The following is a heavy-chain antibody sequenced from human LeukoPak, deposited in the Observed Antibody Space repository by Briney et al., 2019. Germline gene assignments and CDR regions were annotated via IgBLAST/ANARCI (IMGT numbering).Heavy chain of an antibody. J-gene: IGHJ2*01. V-gene: IGHV5-51*01. CDR2: IYSGDSDT. CDR3: ARRPRWDPSGYFDL. D-gene: IGHD1-26*01. Sequence: GESLKISCKGSGYRFTNYWIGWVRQMPGKGLEWMGIIYSGDSDTRYSPAFQGQVTISADKSISTAYLQWSSLKASDTAMYYCARRPRWDPSGYFDLWGRGTLVAVSS. CDR1: GYRFTNYW.